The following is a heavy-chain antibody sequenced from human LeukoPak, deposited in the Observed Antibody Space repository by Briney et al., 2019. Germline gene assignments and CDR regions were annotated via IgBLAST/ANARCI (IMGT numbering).Heavy chain of an antibody. D-gene: IGHD6-13*01. V-gene: IGHV3-23*01. J-gene: IGHJ4*02. Sequence: GGSLRLSCAASGFTFSSYAMSWVRQAPGKGLKWVSTINDNGDGTYYADSVKGRFTISRDNSYNTVSLQMNSLRDEDTGVYYCARGLPYSSSWYGKNFDYWGQGTLVTVSS. CDR1: GFTFSSYA. CDR3: ARGLPYSSSWYGKNFDY. CDR2: INDNGDGT.